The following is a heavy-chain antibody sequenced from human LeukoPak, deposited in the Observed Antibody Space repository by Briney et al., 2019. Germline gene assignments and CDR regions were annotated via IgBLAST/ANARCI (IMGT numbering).Heavy chain of an antibody. J-gene: IGHJ3*02. Sequence: SETLSLTCAGYGGSFSGYYWSWIRQPPGKGLEWIGEINHSGSTNYNPSLKSRVTISVGTSKNQFSLKLSSVTAADTAVYYCFSDTLSRDAFDIWGQGTMVTVSS. CDR2: INHSGST. D-gene: IGHD3-3*02. CDR3: FSDTLSRDAFDI. CDR1: GGSFSGYY. V-gene: IGHV4-34*01.